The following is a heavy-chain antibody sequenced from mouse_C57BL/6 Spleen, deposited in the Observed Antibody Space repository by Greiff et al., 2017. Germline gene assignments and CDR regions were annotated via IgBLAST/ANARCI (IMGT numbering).Heavy chain of an antibody. CDR3: ARGVTYYFDY. V-gene: IGHV3-6*01. Sequence: DVKLQESGPGLVKPSQSLSLTCSVTGYSITSGYYWNWIRQFPGNKLEWMGYISYDGSNNYNPSLKNRISITRDTSTNQFFLKLNSVTTEDTATYYCARGVTYYFDYWGQGTTLTVSS. CDR1: GYSITSGYY. J-gene: IGHJ2*01. D-gene: IGHD2-2*01. CDR2: ISYDGSN.